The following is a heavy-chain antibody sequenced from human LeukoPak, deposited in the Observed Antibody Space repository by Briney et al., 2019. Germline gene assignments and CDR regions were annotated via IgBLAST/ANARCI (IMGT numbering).Heavy chain of an antibody. CDR3: ARHRQCSSTSCYDLDY. V-gene: IGHV4-59*08. CDR2: IYYSGST. D-gene: IGHD2-2*01. J-gene: IGHJ4*02. Sequence: PETLSLTCTVSGGSISSYYWSWIRQPPGKGLEWIGYIYYSGSTNYNPSLKSRVTISVDTSKNQFSLKLSSVTAADTAVYYCARHRQCSSTSCYDLDYWGQGTLVTVSS. CDR1: GGSISSYY.